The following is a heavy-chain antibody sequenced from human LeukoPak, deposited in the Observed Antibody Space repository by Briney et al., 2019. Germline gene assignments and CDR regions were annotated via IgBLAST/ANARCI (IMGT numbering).Heavy chain of an antibody. J-gene: IGHJ4*02. CDR1: GFTFSSYW. CDR3: ARDPYSSGWYASGDY. CDR2: INSDGSST. D-gene: IGHD6-19*01. Sequence: PGGSLRLSCAASGFTFSSYWMHWVRQAPGKGLVWVSRINSDGSSTSYADSVKGRFTISRDNAKNTLYLQMNSLRAEDTAVYYCARDPYSSGWYASGDYWGQGTLVTVSS. V-gene: IGHV3-74*01.